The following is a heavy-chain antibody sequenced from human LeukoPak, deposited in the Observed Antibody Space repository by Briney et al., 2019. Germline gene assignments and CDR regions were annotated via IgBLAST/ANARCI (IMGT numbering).Heavy chain of an antibody. CDR3: ARRPGGATGYYFDY. Sequence: PSETLSLTCTVSGGSISSYYWSWIRQPPGKGLEWIGYIYTSGSTNYNPSLKSRVTISVDTSKNQFSLKLSSVTAADTAGYYCARRPGGATGYYFDYWGEGTLVTASS. V-gene: IGHV4-4*09. D-gene: IGHD1-26*01. CDR2: IYTSGST. J-gene: IGHJ4*02. CDR1: GGSISSYY.